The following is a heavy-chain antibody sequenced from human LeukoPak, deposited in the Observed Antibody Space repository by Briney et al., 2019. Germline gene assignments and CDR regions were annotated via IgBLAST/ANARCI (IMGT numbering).Heavy chain of an antibody. Sequence: ASVKVSCKASGFTFSNFDVNWVRQAPGQGLERVAWMNPGSGDTGYEGKFQARLTMSSNTSITTASMELSSLTSEDTAVYYCARSRRGYYMDVWGKGTTVIVSS. CDR1: GFTFSNFD. CDR3: ARSRRGYYMDV. CDR2: MNPGSGDT. V-gene: IGHV1-8*02. J-gene: IGHJ6*03.